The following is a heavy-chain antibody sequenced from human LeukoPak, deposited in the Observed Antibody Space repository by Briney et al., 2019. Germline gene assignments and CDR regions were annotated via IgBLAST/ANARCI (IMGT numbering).Heavy chain of an antibody. Sequence: ASVKVSCKASGYTFTGYYMHWVRQAPGQGLEWMGWINPNSGGTNYAQKFQGRVTMTRDTSISTAYVELSRLRSDDTAVYYCARMMTPRHYYDRSGYYYGAFDIWGQGTMVTVSS. CDR2: INPNSGGT. CDR1: GYTFTGYY. V-gene: IGHV1-2*02. J-gene: IGHJ3*02. CDR3: ARMMTPRHYYDRSGYYYGAFDI. D-gene: IGHD3-22*01.